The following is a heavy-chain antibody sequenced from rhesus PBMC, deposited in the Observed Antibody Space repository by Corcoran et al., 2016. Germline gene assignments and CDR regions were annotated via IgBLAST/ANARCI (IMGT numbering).Heavy chain of an antibody. Sequence: QVQLQESGPGLVNPSETLSLTCAVSGGSFSGYYWGWIRQPPGKGLEWIGYIRGSRGCTDYNPSLKSRVTISTYTSKTQFSLKLSSVTAADTAVYYCARDLGSYFDYWGQGVLVTVSS. CDR3: ARDLGSYFDY. D-gene: IGHD3-34*01. CDR1: GGSFSGYY. J-gene: IGHJ4*01. V-gene: IGHV4-165*01. CDR2: IRGSRGCT.